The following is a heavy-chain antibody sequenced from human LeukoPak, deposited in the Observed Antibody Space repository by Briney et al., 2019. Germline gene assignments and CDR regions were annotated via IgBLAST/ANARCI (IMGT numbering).Heavy chain of an antibody. CDR1: GFPFSSYW. V-gene: IGHV3-7*04. Sequence: GGSLRLSCVASGFPFSSYWMTWVRQAPGKGLEWVANIKQDGSKKSYVDSVKGRFTISSDNAKNSLYLQMNSLRAEDTAIYYCTRVGYIDGGIDYWGQGTLVTVSS. D-gene: IGHD5-24*01. J-gene: IGHJ4*02. CDR3: TRVGYIDGGIDY. CDR2: IKQDGSKK.